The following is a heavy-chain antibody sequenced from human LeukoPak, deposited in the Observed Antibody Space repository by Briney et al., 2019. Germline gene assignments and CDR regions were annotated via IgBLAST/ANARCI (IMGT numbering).Heavy chain of an antibody. V-gene: IGHV4-39*01. CDR2: IYYSGST. CDR3: ARCYGDYVPNWFDP. J-gene: IGHJ5*02. Sequence: SETLSLTCTVSGGSISSSSYYWGWIRQPPGKGLEWIGSIYYSGSTYYNPSLKSRVTISVDTSKNQFSLKLSSVTAADTAVYYCARCYGDYVPNWFDPWGQGTLVTVSS. CDR1: GGSISSSSYY. D-gene: IGHD4-17*01.